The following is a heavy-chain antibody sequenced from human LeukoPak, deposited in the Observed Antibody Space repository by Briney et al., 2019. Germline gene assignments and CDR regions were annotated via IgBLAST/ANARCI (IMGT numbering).Heavy chain of an antibody. J-gene: IGHJ6*03. CDR2: IKSKTDGGTT. V-gene: IGHV3-15*01. CDR3: ARVRRGYCSSTSCHNYYYYYMDV. Sequence: GGSLRLSCAASGFTFSNAWMSWVRQAPGKGLEWVGRIKSKTDGGTTDYAAPVKGRFTISRDDSKNTLYLQMNSLKTEDTAVYYCARVRRGYCSSTSCHNYYYYYMDVWGKGTTVTVSS. D-gene: IGHD2-2*02. CDR1: GFTFSNAW.